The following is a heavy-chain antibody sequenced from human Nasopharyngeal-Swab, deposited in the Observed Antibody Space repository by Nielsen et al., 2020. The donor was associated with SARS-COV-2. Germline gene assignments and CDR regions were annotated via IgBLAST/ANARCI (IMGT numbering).Heavy chain of an antibody. Sequence: WIRQPPGKGLEWIGYIYYSGSTYYNPSLKSRVTISVDTSKNQFSLKLSSVTAADTAVYYCASTLAMVRGVIRDYWGQGTLVTVSP. J-gene: IGHJ4*02. V-gene: IGHV4-31*02. D-gene: IGHD3-10*01. CDR3: ASTLAMVRGVIRDY. CDR2: IYYSGST.